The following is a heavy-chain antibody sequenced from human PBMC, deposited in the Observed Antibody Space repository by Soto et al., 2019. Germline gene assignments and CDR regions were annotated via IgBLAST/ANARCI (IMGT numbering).Heavy chain of an antibody. V-gene: IGHV1-69*13. D-gene: IGHD4-17*01. J-gene: IGHJ3*02. CDR3: ASCPNGVVQQAFDI. Sequence: ASVKVSCKASGGTFSSYAISWVRQAPGQGLEWMGGIIPIFGTANYAQKFQGRVTITADESTSTAYMELSSLRSEDTAVYYFASCPNGVVQQAFDIWGQGTMVTVSS. CDR1: GGTFSSYA. CDR2: IIPIFGTA.